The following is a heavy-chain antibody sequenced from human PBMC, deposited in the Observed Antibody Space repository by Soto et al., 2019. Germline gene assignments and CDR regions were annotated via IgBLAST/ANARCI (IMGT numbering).Heavy chain of an antibody. V-gene: IGHV1-18*01. CDR2: ISAHNGNT. J-gene: IGHJ3*02. CDR3: VYGDAFDS. CDR1: GYTFSNYG. Sequence: QVQVVQSGAEVKKPGASVKVSCKISGYTFSNYGISWVRQAPGQGLEWMGWISAHNGNTNYAQKLQGRVTMTTDTSTSTAYMELRNLRSDDTAVYYCVYGDAFDSWGQGTMVTVSS. D-gene: IGHD2-8*01.